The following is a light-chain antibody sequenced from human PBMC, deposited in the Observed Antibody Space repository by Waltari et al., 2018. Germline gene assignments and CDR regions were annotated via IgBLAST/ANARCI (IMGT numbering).Light chain of an antibody. CDR2: DDS. CDR1: ALPKKY. V-gene: IGLV3-10*01. J-gene: IGLJ3*02. Sequence: SFELTQPPSVSVSPGQTARITCSGDALPKKYAFWYQQKLSPAPVPVIFDDSKRPSGIPERVSGSNSGTMATLTISGAQVEDEADYYCYSTDSSGDHRVFGGGTKLTVL. CDR3: YSTDSSGDHRV.